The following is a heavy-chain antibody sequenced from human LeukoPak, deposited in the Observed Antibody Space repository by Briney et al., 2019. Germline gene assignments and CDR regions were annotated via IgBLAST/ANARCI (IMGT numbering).Heavy chain of an antibody. CDR3: ARQLWNHFDY. Sequence: ASETLSLTCTVSGGSISSYYWSWIRQPPGKGLEWIGYIYYSGSTNYNPSLKSRVTISVDTSKNQFSLKLSSVTAADTAVYYCARQLWNHFDYWGQGTLVTVSS. CDR1: GGSISSYY. V-gene: IGHV4-59*08. CDR2: IYYSGST. J-gene: IGHJ4*02. D-gene: IGHD5-18*01.